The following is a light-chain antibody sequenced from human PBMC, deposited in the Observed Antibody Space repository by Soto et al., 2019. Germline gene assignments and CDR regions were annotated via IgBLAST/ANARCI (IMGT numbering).Light chain of an antibody. CDR1: SSEVGGYNY. CDR3: SSYTTSNTRQIV. Sequence: QSVLTQPASVSGSPGQSITISCTGTSSEVGGYNYVSWYQHHPGKAPKLIIYDVTNRPSGVSNPFSGSKSGNTASLTISGLQPEDEADYYCSSYTTSNTRQIVFGTG. V-gene: IGLV2-14*03. J-gene: IGLJ1*01. CDR2: DVT.